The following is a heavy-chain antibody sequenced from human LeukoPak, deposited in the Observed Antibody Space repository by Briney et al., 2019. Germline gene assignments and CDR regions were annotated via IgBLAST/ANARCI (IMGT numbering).Heavy chain of an antibody. CDR2: INSDGSST. CDR3: AKDRDSGYDNYMDV. Sequence: GPLGLSCAASGFPFISYWMHWVRQPPGKGLVWVSRINSDGSSTSYADSVKGRFTISRDNAKNTLYLQMNSLRAEDTAVYYCAKDRDSGYDNYMDVWGKGTTVTISS. CDR1: GFPFISYW. D-gene: IGHD5-12*01. J-gene: IGHJ6*03. V-gene: IGHV3-74*01.